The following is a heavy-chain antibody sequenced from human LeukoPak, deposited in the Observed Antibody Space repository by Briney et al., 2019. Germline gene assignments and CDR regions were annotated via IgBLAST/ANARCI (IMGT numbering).Heavy chain of an antibody. CDR2: IKQDGSEK. J-gene: IGHJ4*02. Sequence: PGGSLRLSCAASGFTFSSYWMSWVRQAPGKGLEWVANIKQDGSEKHFVDSVKGRFTISRDNAKNSLYLQVNSLKAEDTAVYYCARGGAAPDYWGQGTLVTVSS. V-gene: IGHV3-7*01. D-gene: IGHD6-25*01. CDR3: ARGGAAPDY. CDR1: GFTFSSYW.